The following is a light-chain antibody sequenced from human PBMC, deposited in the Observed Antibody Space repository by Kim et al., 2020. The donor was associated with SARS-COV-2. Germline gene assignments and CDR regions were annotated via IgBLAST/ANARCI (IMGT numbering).Light chain of an antibody. V-gene: IGLV3-1*01. Sequence: GSPGQTASITGSGDNLGTRYAFWYPQRPGQSPVLVIYEDKKRASGIPERFSGSNSGDTATLTIIGTQATDEADYYCQAWDRSTAVFGGGTKLTVL. J-gene: IGLJ2*01. CDR1: NLGTRY. CDR3: QAWDRSTAV. CDR2: EDK.